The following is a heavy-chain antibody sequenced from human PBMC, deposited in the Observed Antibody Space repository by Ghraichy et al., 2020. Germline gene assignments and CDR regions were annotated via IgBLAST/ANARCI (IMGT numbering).Heavy chain of an antibody. D-gene: IGHD3-3*01. J-gene: IGHJ1*01. CDR3: ARSPTYYDFWSGYYTAEYFQH. V-gene: IGHV4-59*08. CDR1: GGSISNYY. CDR2: IYYSGST. Sequence: SQTLSLTCTVSGGSISNYYWSWIRQPPGKGLEWIGYIYYSGSTNYNPSLKSRVTMSVDTSKNQISLKLSSVTAADTAVYYCARSPTYYDFWSGYYTAEYFQHWGQGTLVTVSS.